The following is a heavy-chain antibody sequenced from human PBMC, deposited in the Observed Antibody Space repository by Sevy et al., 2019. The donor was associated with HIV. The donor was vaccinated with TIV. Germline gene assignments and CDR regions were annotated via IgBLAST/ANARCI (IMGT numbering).Heavy chain of an antibody. CDR2: ISYDGSNK. V-gene: IGHV3-30-3*01. Sequence: GESLKISCAASGFTFSSYAMHWVRQAPGKGLEWVAVISYDGSNKYYADSVKGRFTISRDNSKNTLYLQMNSLRAEDTAVYYCARGRDGYNIDAFDIWGQWTMVTVSS. J-gene: IGHJ3*02. CDR3: ARGRDGYNIDAFDI. D-gene: IGHD5-12*01. CDR1: GFTFSSYA.